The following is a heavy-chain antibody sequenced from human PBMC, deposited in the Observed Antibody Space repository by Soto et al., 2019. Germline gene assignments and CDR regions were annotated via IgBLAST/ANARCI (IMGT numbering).Heavy chain of an antibody. CDR2: IYYSGST. J-gene: IGHJ5*02. CDR3: ALWFGELLTRRFDP. CDR1: GGSISSSSYY. D-gene: IGHD3-10*01. Sequence: PSETLSLTCTVSGGSISSSSYYWGWIRQPPGKGLEWIGSIYYSGSTYYNPSLKSRVTISVDTSKNQFSLKLSSVTAADTAVYYCALWFGELLTRRFDPWGQGTLVTVSS. V-gene: IGHV4-39*01.